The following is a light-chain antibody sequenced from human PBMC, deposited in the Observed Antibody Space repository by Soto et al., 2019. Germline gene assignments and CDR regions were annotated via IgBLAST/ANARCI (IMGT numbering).Light chain of an antibody. J-gene: IGKJ4*01. CDR1: QDISSY. CDR3: QQYDNLLAPT. CDR2: DAS. V-gene: IGKV1-33*01. Sequence: DIQMTQSPSSLSASVGDRVTITCQASQDISSYLNWFQQKPGKAPNLLIFDASKLQTGVPSRFSGSGSGTDFTFTVSGLQPEDIATYYCQQYDNLLAPTFGGGTRVDI.